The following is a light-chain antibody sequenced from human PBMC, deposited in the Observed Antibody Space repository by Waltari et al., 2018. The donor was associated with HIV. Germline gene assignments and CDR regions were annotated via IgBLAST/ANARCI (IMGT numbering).Light chain of an antibody. V-gene: IGLV2-8*01. CDR1: NSDISDYHY. CDR2: EVT. Sequence: QSALTQSPSASGSPGQSVNISCTAANSDISDYHYVSWYQQHSDRPPKLIIFEVTKRPSGVPDRFSGSKSGNTASLFVSGLQPEDEATYFCSSFAGTHKLFGGGTKLTVL. CDR3: SSFAGTHKL. J-gene: IGLJ2*01.